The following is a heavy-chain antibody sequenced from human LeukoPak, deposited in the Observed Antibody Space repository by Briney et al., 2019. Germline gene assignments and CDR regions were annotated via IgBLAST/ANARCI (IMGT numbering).Heavy chain of an antibody. Sequence: PGGSLTLTCAASGFTLSSYTSNWVRQPPGKGLEWVSSISNSGFYIYYAVSVKGRFVVSRDNANNSLYLQMSSLRDEDTAVYYCVTDGASDIWGQGTIVTVSS. CDR2: ISNSGFYI. J-gene: IGHJ3*02. V-gene: IGHV3-21*01. CDR3: VTDGASDI. CDR1: GFTLSSYT.